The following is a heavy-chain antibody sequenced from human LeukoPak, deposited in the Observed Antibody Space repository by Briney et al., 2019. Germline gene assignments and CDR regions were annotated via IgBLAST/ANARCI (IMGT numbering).Heavy chain of an antibody. CDR2: INPKSGGT. D-gene: IGHD5-18*01. V-gene: IGHV1-2*02. CDR1: GYTFTGYY. CDR3: ARFLNGYGYLY. J-gene: IGHJ4*02. Sequence: ASVKVSCKASGYTFTGYYIHWVRQAPGKGLEWMGWINPKSGGTNYAQKFQGRVTMTRDTSITTVYMELSGLTSDDTAVYYCARFLNGYGYLYWGQGTQVTVSS.